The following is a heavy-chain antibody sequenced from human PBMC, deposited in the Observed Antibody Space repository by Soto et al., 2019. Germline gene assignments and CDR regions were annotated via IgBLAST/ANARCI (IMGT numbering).Heavy chain of an antibody. CDR1: GFTFEDYA. CDR3: ATDIVPASYLPYYYYYGMDV. D-gene: IGHD6-6*01. CDR2: ISWNSGTI. Sequence: EVQLVESGGGLVQPGRSLRLSCAASGFTFEDYAMHWVRQVPGKGLEWVSGISWNSGTIGYADSVKGRFTISRDNAKKTLYEEMISLRPEDTALYYCATDIVPASYLPYYYYYGMDVWGQGTTVTVSS. J-gene: IGHJ6*02. V-gene: IGHV3-9*01.